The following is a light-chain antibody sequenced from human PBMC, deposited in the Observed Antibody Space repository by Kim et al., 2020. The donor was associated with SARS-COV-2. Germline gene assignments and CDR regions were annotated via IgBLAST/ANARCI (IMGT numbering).Light chain of an antibody. J-gene: IGLJ2*01. CDR3: QSYDSSLSGSVV. CDR1: SSNIGAGYD. CDR2: GNS. Sequence: QSVLTQPPSVSGAPGLRVTISCTGSSSNIGAGYDVHWYQQLPGTAPKLLIYGNSNRPSGVPDRFSGSKSGTSASLAITGLQAEDEADYYCQSYDSSLSGSVVFGGGTQLTVL. V-gene: IGLV1-40*01.